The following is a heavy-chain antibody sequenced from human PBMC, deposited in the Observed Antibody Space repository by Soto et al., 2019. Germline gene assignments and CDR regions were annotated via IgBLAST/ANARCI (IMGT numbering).Heavy chain of an antibody. Sequence: PSETLSLTCAVYGGSISGYYWSWIRQPPGKGPEWIGEIYHSGTTNYNASLKSRLTISVDTSKNQFSLKLSSVTAADTAVYYCARASGYCSGGSCPVGWFDPWGQGTLVT. CDR3: ARASGYCSGGSCPVGWFDP. CDR2: IYHSGTT. CDR1: GGSISGYY. D-gene: IGHD2-15*01. J-gene: IGHJ5*02. V-gene: IGHV4-34*01.